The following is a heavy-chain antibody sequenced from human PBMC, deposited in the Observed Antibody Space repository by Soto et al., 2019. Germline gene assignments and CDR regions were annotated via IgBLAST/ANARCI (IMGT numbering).Heavy chain of an antibody. Sequence: QVQLQESGPGLVKPSETLSLTCTVSGGSITSYYWSWIRQPPGKGLEWIGYIHNSGSTSYNPSLQSRVTISADVSKNQFSLDMRSVTAAYTAVYYCARRWSGTDYWGHGTLVTVSS. D-gene: IGHD3-10*01. V-gene: IGHV4-59*01. CDR1: GGSITSYY. J-gene: IGHJ4*01. CDR2: IHNSGST. CDR3: ARRWSGTDY.